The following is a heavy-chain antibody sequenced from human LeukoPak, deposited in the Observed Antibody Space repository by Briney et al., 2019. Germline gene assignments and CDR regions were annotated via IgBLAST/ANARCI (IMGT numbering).Heavy chain of an antibody. CDR3: ARDRYRDNWFDP. J-gene: IGHJ5*02. CDR2: IYHSGST. D-gene: IGHD5-18*01. Sequence: SETLSLTCTVSGYSISSGYYWGWIRQPPGKGLEWIGSIYHSGSTYYNPSLKSRVTISVDTSKNQFSLKLNSVTAADTAVYYCARDRYRDNWFDPWGQGTLVTVSS. V-gene: IGHV4-38-2*02. CDR1: GYSISSGYY.